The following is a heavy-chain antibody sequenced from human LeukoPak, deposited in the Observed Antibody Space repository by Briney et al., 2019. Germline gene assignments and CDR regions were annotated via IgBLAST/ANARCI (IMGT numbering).Heavy chain of an antibody. Sequence: GGSLRLSCAASGFTFSSYSMNWVRQAPGKGLEWISYVSSSSSTIYYADSVKGRFTISRDNAKNSLYLQMNSLRAEDTAVYYCARYLVPVEGLRYFDWLSGGFDYWGQGTLVTVSS. CDR2: VSSSSSTI. D-gene: IGHD3-9*01. CDR1: GFTFSSYS. J-gene: IGHJ4*02. V-gene: IGHV3-48*01. CDR3: ARYLVPVEGLRYFDWLSGGFDY.